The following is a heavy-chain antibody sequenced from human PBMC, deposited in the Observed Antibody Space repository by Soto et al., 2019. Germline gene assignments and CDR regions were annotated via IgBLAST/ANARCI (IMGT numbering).Heavy chain of an antibody. CDR2: INAGNGNT. Sequence: ASVKVSCKASGYTFTSYAMHWVRQAPGQRLEWMGWINAGNGNTKYSQKFQGRATITRDTSASTAYMELSSLRSEDTAVYYCARGTYGDYVYDIGGQGTMVTVSS. J-gene: IGHJ3*02. D-gene: IGHD4-17*01. CDR1: GYTFTSYA. CDR3: ARGTYGDYVYDI. V-gene: IGHV1-3*01.